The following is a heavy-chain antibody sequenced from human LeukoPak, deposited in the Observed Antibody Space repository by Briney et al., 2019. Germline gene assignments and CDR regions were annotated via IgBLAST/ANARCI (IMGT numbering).Heavy chain of an antibody. Sequence: QPGGSLRLSCAASGFTFSSYSMNWVRQAPGKGLEWISYIDTSSSTMYYADSVMGRFTISRDNAKESLYLQMNSLRDEDTAVYYCAREDDSWGPNNLDLWGQGTMVTVSS. CDR3: AREDDSWGPNNLDL. V-gene: IGHV3-48*02. CDR2: IDTSSSTM. D-gene: IGHD7-27*01. CDR1: GFTFSSYS. J-gene: IGHJ3*01.